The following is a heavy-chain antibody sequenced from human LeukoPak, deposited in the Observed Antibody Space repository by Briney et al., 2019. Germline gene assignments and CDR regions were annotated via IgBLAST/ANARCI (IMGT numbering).Heavy chain of an antibody. CDR3: ARSPPHDYSNYWFDP. V-gene: IGHV1-69*05. CDR1: GGTFSSYA. J-gene: IGHJ5*02. CDR2: IIPIFGTA. D-gene: IGHD4-11*01. Sequence: ASVKVSCKASGGTFSSYAISWVRQAPGQGLEWMGRIIPIFGTANYAQKFQGRVTITTDESTSTAYMELSSLRSEDTAVYYCARSPPHDYSNYWFDPWGQGTLVTVSS.